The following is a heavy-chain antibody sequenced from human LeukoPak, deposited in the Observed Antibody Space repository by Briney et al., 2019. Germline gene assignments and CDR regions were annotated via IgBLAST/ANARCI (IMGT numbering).Heavy chain of an antibody. CDR2: LYSGGAT. CDR1: GFTVSSNY. D-gene: IGHD6-19*01. CDR3: TKLKGWYGEGFFDY. V-gene: IGHV3-53*01. Sequence: PGRSLRLSCAASGFTVSSNYMSWVRQPAGKGLEWVSVLYSGGATFYADSVKGRFTIPRDTSKNTLYLQMNDLRADDTAVYYCTKLKGWYGEGFFDYWGQGTLVTVSS. J-gene: IGHJ4*02.